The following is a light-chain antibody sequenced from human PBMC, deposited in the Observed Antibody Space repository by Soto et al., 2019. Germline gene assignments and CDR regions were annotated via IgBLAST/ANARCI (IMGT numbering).Light chain of an antibody. Sequence: DIVMTQSPDSLAVSLGERATINCKSSQSVLYDSNNKYYLAWYQQQAGKPPKLLLYWASTRESGVPDRFSGSESGTDFTLTISSLQPEDLAVYYCQQYYCNYLTFGGGTKVEI. J-gene: IGKJ4*01. CDR3: QQYYCNYLT. CDR2: WAS. CDR1: QSVLYDSNNKYY. V-gene: IGKV4-1*01.